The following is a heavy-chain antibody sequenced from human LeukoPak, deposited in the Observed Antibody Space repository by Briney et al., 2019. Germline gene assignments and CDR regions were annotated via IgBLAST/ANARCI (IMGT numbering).Heavy chain of an antibody. D-gene: IGHD3-16*02. CDR1: GFTFSSYW. J-gene: IGHJ4*02. CDR2: INHGGGES. V-gene: IGHV3-7*01. Sequence: GGSLRLSCAASGFTFSSYWMTWVRQAPGKGLEWVATINHGGGESYYVDSVKGRFTISRDNAKNSLYLQMDILRAEDTAVYYCARSLELPYWGQGTLVTVSS. CDR3: ARSLELPY.